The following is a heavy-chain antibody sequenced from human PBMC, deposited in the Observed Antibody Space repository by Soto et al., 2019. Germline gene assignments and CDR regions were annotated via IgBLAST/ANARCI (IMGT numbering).Heavy chain of an antibody. CDR2: ISYSGTT. J-gene: IGHJ4*02. Sequence: QVQLQESGPGLVKPSETLSLTCNVSGDSVSGGSYAWGWIRQPPGKGLEWMGYISYSGTTTYNPSCKSRVTISVDTSQNKVSLKMTSVTAADTAVYYCATGSLGWRRSFEFDCWGQGTRVTVSS. V-gene: IGHV4-61*01. CDR1: GDSVSGGSYA. D-gene: IGHD5-12*01. CDR3: ATGSLGWRRSFEFDC.